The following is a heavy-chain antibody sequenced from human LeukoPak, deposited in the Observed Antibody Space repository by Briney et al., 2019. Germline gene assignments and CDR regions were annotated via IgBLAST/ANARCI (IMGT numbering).Heavy chain of an antibody. Sequence: GGSLRLSCEASGFTFSIYTMNWVRQAPGKGLEWVSIISTGSRHIYYADSVRGRFTISRDDAKNSLYLQMNTLRAEDTAVYYCARDGYQVPTTFGTFDPWGQGTLVTVSS. CDR2: ISTGSRHI. J-gene: IGHJ5*02. D-gene: IGHD3-3*01. V-gene: IGHV3-21*01. CDR1: GFTFSIYT. CDR3: ARDGYQVPTTFGTFDP.